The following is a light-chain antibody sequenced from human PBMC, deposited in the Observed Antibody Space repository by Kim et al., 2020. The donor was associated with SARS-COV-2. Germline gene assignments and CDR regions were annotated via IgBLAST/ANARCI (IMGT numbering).Light chain of an antibody. V-gene: IGKV2D-29*01. Sequence: EIVMTQTPLSLSVTPGQPASISCKSSQSLLQTNGKTYLNWFLQRPGQPPQLLVYEVSNRFSGVPDRFSGSGSGTDFTLQISRAEAEDVGLYYCIQNLQLPTFGQGTKVDIK. CDR3: IQNLQLPT. J-gene: IGKJ1*01. CDR1: QSLLQTNGKTY. CDR2: EVS.